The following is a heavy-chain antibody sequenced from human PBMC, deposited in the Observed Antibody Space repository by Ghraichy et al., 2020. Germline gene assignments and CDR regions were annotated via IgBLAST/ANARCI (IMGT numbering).Heavy chain of an antibody. CDR2: ISGSGGST. D-gene: IGHD3-10*01. J-gene: IGHJ4*02. Sequence: GGSLRLSCAASGFTFSSYAMSWVRQAPGKGLEWVSAISGSGGSTYYADSVKGRFTISRDNSKNTLYLQMNSLRAEDTAVYYCAKDFQITMVRGVIGFDYWGQGTLVTVSS. CDR1: GFTFSSYA. CDR3: AKDFQITMVRGVIGFDY. V-gene: IGHV3-23*01.